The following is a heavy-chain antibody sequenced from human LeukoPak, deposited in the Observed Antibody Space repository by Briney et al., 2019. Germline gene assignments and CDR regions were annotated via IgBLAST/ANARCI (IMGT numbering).Heavy chain of an antibody. V-gene: IGHV3-20*04. CDR1: GFTFDDYG. D-gene: IGHD3-10*01. CDR2: INWNGGST. J-gene: IGHJ5*02. CDR3: ARALISLVRGATDWFDP. Sequence: GGSLRLSCAASGFTFDDYGMSWVRQAPGKGLEWVSGINWNGGSTGYADSVKGRFTISRDNAKNSLYLQMNSLRAEDTAVYYCARALISLVRGATDWFDPWGHGTLVTVSS.